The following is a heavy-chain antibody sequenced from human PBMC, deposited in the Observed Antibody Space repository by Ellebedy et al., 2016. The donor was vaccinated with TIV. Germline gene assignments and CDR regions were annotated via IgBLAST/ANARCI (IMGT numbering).Heavy chain of an antibody. V-gene: IGHV4-34*01. J-gene: IGHJ6*02. D-gene: IGHD2-2*01. Sequence: MPSETLSLTCAVYGGSFSGYSWRWIRQPPGKGLEWIGEINHSGSTIYNPSLKSRVTISVDTSKNQFSLKLSSVTAADTAVYYCARVVVPAAMLLYYYYAMDVWGQGTTVTVSS. CDR1: GGSFSGYS. CDR2: INHSGST. CDR3: ARVVVPAAMLLYYYYAMDV.